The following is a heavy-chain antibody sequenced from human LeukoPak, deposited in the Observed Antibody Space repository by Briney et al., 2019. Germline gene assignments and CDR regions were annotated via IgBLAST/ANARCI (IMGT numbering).Heavy chain of an antibody. V-gene: IGHV4-59*01. J-gene: IGHJ3*02. CDR1: GGSLNRYY. CDR3: VRVGGASSILSAFDI. Sequence: PSETLSLTCTVSGGSLNRYYWSWIRQPPGKGLEWIGYIYNSETINYNPSLTSRVTISLDTSKNQVSLKLTSVTAADTAVYYCVRVGGASSILSAFDIWGQGTKVTVSS. D-gene: IGHD6-6*01. CDR2: IYNSETI.